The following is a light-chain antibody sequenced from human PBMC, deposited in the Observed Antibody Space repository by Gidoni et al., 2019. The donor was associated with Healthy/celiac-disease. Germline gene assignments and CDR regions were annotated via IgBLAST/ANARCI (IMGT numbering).Light chain of an antibody. J-gene: IGLJ2*01. CDR2: DVS. V-gene: IGLV2-11*01. Sequence: GQSVTISCTGTSSDVGGYNYVSWYQQHPGKAPKLMIYDVSKRPSGVPDRFSGSKSGNTASLTISGLQAEDEADYYCCSYAGSYTSLFGGGTKLTVL. CDR1: SSDVGGYNY. CDR3: CSYAGSYTSL.